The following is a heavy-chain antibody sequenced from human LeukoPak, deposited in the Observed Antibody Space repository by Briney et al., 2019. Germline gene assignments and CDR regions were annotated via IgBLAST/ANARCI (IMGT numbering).Heavy chain of an antibody. CDR3: ARGLGIFGVVYFDF. J-gene: IGHJ4*02. Sequence: PSETLSLTCAVYGGSFSGGYWSWIRQPPGKGLEWIGEINHSGSTNYNPSLKSRVTISVDTSKNQFSLKLSSLTAADTAVYYCARGLGIFGVVYFDFWGQGTLVTVSS. CDR1: GGSFSGGY. V-gene: IGHV4-34*01. D-gene: IGHD3-3*01. CDR2: INHSGST.